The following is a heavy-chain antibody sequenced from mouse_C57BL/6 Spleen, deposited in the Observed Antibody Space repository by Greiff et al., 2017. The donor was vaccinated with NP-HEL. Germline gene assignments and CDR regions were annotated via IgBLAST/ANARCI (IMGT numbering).Heavy chain of an antibody. Sequence: QVQLQQSGAELVRPGASVTLSCKASGYTFTDYEMHWVKQTPVHGLEWIGAIDPETGGTAYNQKFKGKAILTADKSSSTAYMELRSLTSEDSAVYCGTRGADPPFAYWGQGTLVTVSA. CDR1: GYTFTDYE. V-gene: IGHV1-15*01. CDR3: TRGADPPFAY. CDR2: IDPETGGT. J-gene: IGHJ3*01.